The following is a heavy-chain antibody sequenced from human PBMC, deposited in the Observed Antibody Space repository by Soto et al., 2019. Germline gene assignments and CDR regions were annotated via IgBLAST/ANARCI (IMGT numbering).Heavy chain of an antibody. D-gene: IGHD1-7*01. CDR2: INTDGSST. CDR3: ARGNFDYYYMDV. J-gene: IGHJ6*03. Sequence: PGGSLRLSCAASRFTFSDYLMHWVRQAPGKGLVWVSRINTDGSSTMFADSVKGRFTISRDNAKNTLYLQMNSLRGEDTAVYYCARGNFDYYYMDVWGKGTTVTVSS. CDR1: RFTFSDYL. V-gene: IGHV3-74*03.